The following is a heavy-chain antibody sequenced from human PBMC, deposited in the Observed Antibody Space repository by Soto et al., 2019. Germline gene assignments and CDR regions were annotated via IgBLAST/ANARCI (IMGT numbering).Heavy chain of an antibody. CDR1: GGSISSGGYY. Sequence: QVQLQESGPGLVKPSQTLSLTCTVSGGSISSGGYYWSWIRQHPGKGLEWIGYIYYSGSTYHNPSRKSRGTVSVDPSKTQFSLKLSSVTAAAMAVYYWARTPDYWGQGTLVTVSS. CDR3: ARTPDY. V-gene: IGHV4-31*03. J-gene: IGHJ4*02. CDR2: IYYSGST.